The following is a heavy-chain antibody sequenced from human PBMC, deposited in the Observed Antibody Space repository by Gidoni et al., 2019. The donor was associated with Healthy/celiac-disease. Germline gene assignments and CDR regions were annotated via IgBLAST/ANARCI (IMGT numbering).Heavy chain of an antibody. CDR1: LTFSDYY. D-gene: IGHD4-4*01. V-gene: IGHV3-11*01. CDR3: SRDSVTQDDY. CDR2: ISSSCITI. Sequence: LTFSDYYISCIRQAPGNVLEWVSYISSSCITIYYAASVKCRFTISRDNAKNSLYLQMNSLRAEDTAVYYCSRDSVTQDDYWGQGTLVTVSS. J-gene: IGHJ4*02.